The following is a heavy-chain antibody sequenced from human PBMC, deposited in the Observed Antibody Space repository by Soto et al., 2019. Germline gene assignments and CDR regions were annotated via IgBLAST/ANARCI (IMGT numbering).Heavy chain of an antibody. CDR1: GAALNSGNYY. D-gene: IGHD2-21*01. Sequence: SETLSLTCSVSGAALNSGNYYWSWIRQVPGKGLEWIGHIYVTGAVDYNPSLRDRITISQDTSERQFSLNLRLVTAADTAVYYCARLRIATNNYKWFDPWGQSTLVTVSS. J-gene: IGHJ5*02. V-gene: IGHV4-31*03. CDR3: ARLRIATNNYKWFDP. CDR2: IYVTGAV.